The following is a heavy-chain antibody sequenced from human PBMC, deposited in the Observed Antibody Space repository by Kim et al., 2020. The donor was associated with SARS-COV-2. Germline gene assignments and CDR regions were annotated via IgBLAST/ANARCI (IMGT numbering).Heavy chain of an antibody. V-gene: IGHV3-15*01. CDR2: IKSKTDGGTT. CDR1: GFTFSNAW. J-gene: IGHJ4*02. CDR3: TTDFELTSSPD. Sequence: GGSLRLSCAASGFTFSNAWMSWVRQAPGKGLEWVGRIKSKTDGGTTDYTAPVKGRFTISRDDSKNTLYLQMNSLKTEDTAVYYCTTDFELTSSPDWGQGTLVTVSS. D-gene: IGHD6-13*01.